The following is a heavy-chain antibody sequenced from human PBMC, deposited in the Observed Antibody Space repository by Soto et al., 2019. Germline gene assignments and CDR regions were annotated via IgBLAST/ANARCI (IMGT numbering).Heavy chain of an antibody. D-gene: IGHD6-13*01. J-gene: IGHJ6*02. CDR3: ARGRGYSSSWFYYYYGMDV. V-gene: IGHV4-34*01. Sequence: QVQLQQWGAGLLKPSETLSLTCAVYGGSFSGYYWSWIRQPPGKGLEWIGEINHSGSTNYNPSLKRRVTISVDTAKNLFPRKLSSVTAADTAVYYCARGRGYSSSWFYYYYGMDVWGQGTTVTVSS. CDR2: INHSGST. CDR1: GGSFSGYY.